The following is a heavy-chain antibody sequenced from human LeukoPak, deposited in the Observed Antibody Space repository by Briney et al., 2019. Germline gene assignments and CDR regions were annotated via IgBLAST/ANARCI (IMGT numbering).Heavy chain of an antibody. CDR1: GGSISSYY. J-gene: IGHJ6*03. Sequence: SETLSLTCTVSGGSISSYYWSWLRQPPGKGLEYIGYTHYSGSTNYNPSLKSRVTISVDTSKNQFSLKLSSVTAADTAVYYCARESRVRITISPQDNYYYMDVWGKGTTVTVSS. D-gene: IGHD3-3*01. CDR3: ARESRVRITISPQDNYYYMDV. CDR2: THYSGST. V-gene: IGHV4-59*01.